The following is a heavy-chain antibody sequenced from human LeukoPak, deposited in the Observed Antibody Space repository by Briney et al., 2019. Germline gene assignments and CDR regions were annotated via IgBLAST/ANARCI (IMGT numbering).Heavy chain of an antibody. CDR1: GLTFSSNY. CDR3: ARERDYSGWQFDY. Sequence: PGGSLRLSCAASGLTFSSNYMTWVRQAPGKGLEWVSVIYSSGITYYAASVKGRFTISRDNSKNTLYLQMDSLRGEDTAVYYCARERDYSGWQFDYWGQGTLVTVSS. D-gene: IGHD6-19*01. J-gene: IGHJ4*02. CDR2: IYSSGIT. V-gene: IGHV3-53*01.